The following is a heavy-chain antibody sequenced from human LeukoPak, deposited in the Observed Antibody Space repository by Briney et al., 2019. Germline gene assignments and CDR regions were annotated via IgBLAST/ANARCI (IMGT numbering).Heavy chain of an antibody. J-gene: IGHJ2*01. Sequence: GGSLRLSCGASGFTFSANALSWVRQAPGKGLEWVSTIYDGGSNTNYADSVKGRFTISRDNSKNTLYLQMNSLRAEDTVEYYCAKVGGVVSGYWYFDLWGRGTLVTVSS. CDR1: GFTFSANA. V-gene: IGHV3-23*01. D-gene: IGHD2-8*02. CDR3: AKVGGVVSGYWYFDL. CDR2: IYDGGSNT.